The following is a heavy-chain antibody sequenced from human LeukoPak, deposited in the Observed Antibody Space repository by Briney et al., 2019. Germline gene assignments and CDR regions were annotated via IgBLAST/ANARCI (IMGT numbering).Heavy chain of an antibody. CDR2: ISSSSSYI. J-gene: IGHJ4*02. CDR3: ARVIGGYGDY. D-gene: IGHD5-12*01. V-gene: IGHV3-21*01. Sequence: PGGSLRLSCAASGFTFSSYSMNWVRQAPGKGLEWVSSISSSSSYIYYADSVKGRSTISRDNAKNSLYLQMNSLRAEDTAVYYCARVIGGYGDYWGQGTLVTVPS. CDR1: GFTFSSYS.